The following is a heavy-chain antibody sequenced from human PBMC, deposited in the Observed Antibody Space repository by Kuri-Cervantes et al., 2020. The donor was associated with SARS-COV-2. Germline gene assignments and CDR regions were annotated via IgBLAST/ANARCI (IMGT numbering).Heavy chain of an antibody. CDR3: AKDLRSRSSSWAVFDY. V-gene: IGHV3-30*18. J-gene: IGHJ4*02. Sequence: GESLKISCAASGFTFSSYAMSWVRQAPGKGLEWVAVISYDGSNKYYADSVKGRFTISRDNSKNTLYLQMNSLRAEDTAVYYCAKDLRSRSSSWAVFDYWGQGTLVTVSS. D-gene: IGHD6-13*01. CDR1: GFTFSSYA. CDR2: ISYDGSNK.